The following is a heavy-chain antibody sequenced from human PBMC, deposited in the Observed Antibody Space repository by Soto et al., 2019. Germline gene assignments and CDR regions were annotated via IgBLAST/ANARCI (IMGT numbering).Heavy chain of an antibody. V-gene: IGHV3-21*01. CDR2: ISSNSAYI. Sequence: LRLSCAASGFTFRSFTMNWVRQAPGKGLEWVSTISSNSAYIYYTDALRGRFTTSRDNAKNSLHLQMNSLRAEDTAVYYCTRDASRDSSARGWFDPWGPGTLVTVSS. D-gene: IGHD6-13*01. J-gene: IGHJ5*02. CDR1: GFTFRSFT. CDR3: TRDASRDSSARGWFDP.